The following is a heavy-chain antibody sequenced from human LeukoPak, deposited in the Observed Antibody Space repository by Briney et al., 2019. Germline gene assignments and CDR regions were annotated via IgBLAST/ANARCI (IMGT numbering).Heavy chain of an antibody. CDR3: ARASPESYGDFDT. CDR2: IKTDGSTT. J-gene: IGHJ3*02. CDR1: GFTFSSYW. V-gene: IGHV3-74*01. D-gene: IGHD4-17*01. Sequence: GGSLRLSCAASGFTFSSYWMQWVRQAPGKWLVWVSRIKTDGSTTNYAESVKGRFTISRDNAKNTLFLQMNSLRPEDTAVYYCARASPESYGDFDTWGQGTMVSVSS.